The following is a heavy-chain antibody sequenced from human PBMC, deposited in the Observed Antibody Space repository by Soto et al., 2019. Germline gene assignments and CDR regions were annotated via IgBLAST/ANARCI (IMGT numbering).Heavy chain of an antibody. V-gene: IGHV3-23*01. Sequence: PGGSLRLSCAASGFTFSSYAMSWVRQSPGKGREWVSAIPGSGTSTYYAGSVKGRFTISRDNSKNTLYLQMTSLRVEDTAVYYCAKIGSSSSVSLPLVLLGYWGQGALVTVSS. J-gene: IGHJ4*02. D-gene: IGHD6-6*01. CDR1: GFTFSSYA. CDR3: AKIGSSSSVSLPLVLLGY. CDR2: IPGSGTST.